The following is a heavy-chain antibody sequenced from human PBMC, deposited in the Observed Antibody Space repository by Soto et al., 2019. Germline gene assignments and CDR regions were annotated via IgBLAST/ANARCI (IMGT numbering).Heavy chain of an antibody. CDR2: INPGGSIT. Sequence: EEQLVESGGGLVQPGGSLRLSCAASEFTFSSYWMHWVRQAPGKGLVWVSRINPGGSITTYADSVKGRFTISRDNAKNTLYLQMYSLRGDDTAVYYCATVPTGKYGVWNSWGQGTLVTVSS. CDR1: EFTFSSYW. CDR3: ATVPTGKYGVWNS. V-gene: IGHV3-74*01. D-gene: IGHD2-8*01. J-gene: IGHJ4*02.